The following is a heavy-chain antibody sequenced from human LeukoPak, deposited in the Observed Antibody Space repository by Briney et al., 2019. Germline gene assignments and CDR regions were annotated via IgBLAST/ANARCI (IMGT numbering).Heavy chain of an antibody. CDR2: ISGSGTYI. V-gene: IGHV3-21*06. Sequence: PGGSLRLSCAASGFSFSSDELNWVRQAPGKGLEWVSAISGSGTYIYYAESVKGRFTISRDNAKNSLYLQMDSLRAEDTAVYYCARFVGPATKQYFDYWGQGILVTVSS. J-gene: IGHJ4*02. CDR1: GFSFSSDE. D-gene: IGHD6-19*01. CDR3: ARFVGPATKQYFDY.